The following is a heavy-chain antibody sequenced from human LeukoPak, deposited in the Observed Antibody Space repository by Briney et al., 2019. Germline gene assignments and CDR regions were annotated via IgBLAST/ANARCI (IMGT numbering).Heavy chain of an antibody. CDR3: ARLRVQNYGGNWGFDY. Sequence: SETVSLICIVSGYSISSGYYWGWVRQSPGKGLEWIGSLYHSGTTYYNPSLQSRVTISIDTSKNQFSLKLSSVTAADTAVYYCARLRVQNYGGNWGFDYWGQGTLVTVSS. CDR1: GYSISSGYY. V-gene: IGHV4-38-2*02. J-gene: IGHJ4*02. D-gene: IGHD4-23*01. CDR2: LYHSGTT.